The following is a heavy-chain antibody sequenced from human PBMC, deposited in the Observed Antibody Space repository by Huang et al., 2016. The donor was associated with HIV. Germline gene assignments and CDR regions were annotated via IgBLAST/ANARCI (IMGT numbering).Heavy chain of an antibody. CDR3: ARSAYGDLDY. Sequence: QVHLVQSGAEVKKPGASVKVSCKASGYTFTNYDINWVRQAPGRGLEWMGGMNPNTGNTGFAQSFQGRVTMTRKTSRTTAYMELTSLTSEDTAVYYCARSAYGDLDYWGLGTLVIVSS. CDR1: GYTFTNYD. CDR2: MNPNTGNT. J-gene: IGHJ4*02. V-gene: IGHV1-8*02. D-gene: IGHD4-17*01.